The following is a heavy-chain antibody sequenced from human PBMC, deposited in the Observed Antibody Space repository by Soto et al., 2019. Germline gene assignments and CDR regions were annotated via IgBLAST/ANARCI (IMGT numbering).Heavy chain of an antibody. Sequence: PGESLKISCTGSGYSFTSYWISWVRQMPGKGLEWMGRIDPSDSYTNYSPSFQGHVTISADKSISTAYLQWSSLKASDTAMYYCASGTYYYDSSGYYSPGPSYYGMDVWGQGTTVTVSS. D-gene: IGHD3-22*01. CDR3: ASGTYYYDSSGYYSPGPSYYGMDV. CDR2: IDPSDSYT. CDR1: GYSFTSYW. V-gene: IGHV5-10-1*01. J-gene: IGHJ6*02.